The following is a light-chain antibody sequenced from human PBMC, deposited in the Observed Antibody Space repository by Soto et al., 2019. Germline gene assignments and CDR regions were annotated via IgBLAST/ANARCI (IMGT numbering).Light chain of an antibody. J-gene: IGKJ3*01. CDR3: QQYSSYSPFS. Sequence: DLQMTQSPSTLSASVGDRVTITCRASQSINVWLAWYQQKPGKAPKLLIYMASSLESGVPSRFSGSGSGTEFTLTISSLQPDDFATYYCQQYSSYSPFSFGPGTKVDI. V-gene: IGKV1-5*03. CDR2: MAS. CDR1: QSINVW.